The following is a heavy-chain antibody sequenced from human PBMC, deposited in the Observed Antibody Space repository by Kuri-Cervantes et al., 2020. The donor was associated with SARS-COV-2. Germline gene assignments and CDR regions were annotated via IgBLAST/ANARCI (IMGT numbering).Heavy chain of an antibody. Sequence: SETLSLTCTVSGGSVSSGSYYWSWIRQPPGKGLEWIGYIYYSGSTNYNPSLKSRVTISVDTPKNQFSLKQSSVTAADKAVYYCAGYTRVMIVVVTGARAFALWGQGTMVTVSS. CDR1: GGSVSSGSYY. D-gene: IGHD3-22*01. CDR3: AGYTRVMIVVVTGARAFAL. J-gene: IGHJ3*01. V-gene: IGHV4-61*01. CDR2: IYYSGST.